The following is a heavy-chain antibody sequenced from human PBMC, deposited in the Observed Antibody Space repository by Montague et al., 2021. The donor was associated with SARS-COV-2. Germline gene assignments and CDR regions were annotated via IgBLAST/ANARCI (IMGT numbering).Heavy chain of an antibody. CDR3: ARRTDKWHWYYYTGLDV. CDR2: VKQSGSS. Sequence: SETLSLTCAVYDGSLSDSLWAWIRQSPGKGLEWIGEVKQSGSSNXNTSLESRVDISVDMSKNQFSLNLLSVTAADTALYFCARRTDKWHWYYYTGLDVWGPGTAVTVSS. J-gene: IGHJ6*02. V-gene: IGHV4-34*01. D-gene: IGHD5-12*01. CDR1: DGSLSDSL.